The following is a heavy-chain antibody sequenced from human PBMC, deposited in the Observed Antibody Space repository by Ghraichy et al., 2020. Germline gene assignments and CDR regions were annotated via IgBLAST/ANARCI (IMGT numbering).Heavy chain of an antibody. CDR1: GGSISSGGYY. J-gene: IGHJ4*02. V-gene: IGHV4-31*03. CDR3: ARADPRRFGELSHFDY. Sequence: SETLSLTCTVSGGSISSGGYYWSWIRQHPGKGLEWIGYIYYSGSTYYNPSLKSRVTISVDTSKNQFSLKLSSVTAADTAVYYCARADPRRFGELSHFDYWGQGTLVTVSS. D-gene: IGHD3-10*01. CDR2: IYYSGST.